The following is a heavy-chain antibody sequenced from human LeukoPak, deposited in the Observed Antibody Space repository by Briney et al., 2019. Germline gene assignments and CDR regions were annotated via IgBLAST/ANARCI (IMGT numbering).Heavy chain of an antibody. Sequence: SVKVSCKASGGTFSSYAISWVRQAPGQGLEWMGRIIPILGIANYAQKFQGRVTITADKSTSTAYMELSSLRSEDTAVYYCAREAATVTTPVYYYYYYGMDVWGQGTTVTVSS. CDR3: AREAATVTTPVYYYYYYGMDV. D-gene: IGHD4-17*01. J-gene: IGHJ6*02. CDR2: IIPILGIA. V-gene: IGHV1-69*04. CDR1: GGTFSSYA.